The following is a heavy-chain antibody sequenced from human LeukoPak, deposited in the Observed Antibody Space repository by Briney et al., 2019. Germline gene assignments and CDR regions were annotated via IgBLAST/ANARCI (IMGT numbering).Heavy chain of an antibody. CDR3: ARDDAGPSNALDI. CDR2: ITNDGNSK. D-gene: IGHD1-1*01. V-gene: IGHV3-30*12. CDR1: GFIFNTYG. J-gene: IGHJ3*02. Sequence: GGSLRLSCAASGFIFNTYGMHWVRQAPGKGLEWVAVITNDGNSKNYADSVKGRFTISRDNSKNTLYLQMNSLRAEDTAVYYCARDDAGPSNALDIWGQGTMVTVSS.